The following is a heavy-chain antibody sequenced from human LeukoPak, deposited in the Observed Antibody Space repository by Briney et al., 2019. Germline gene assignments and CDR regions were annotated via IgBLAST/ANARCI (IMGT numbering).Heavy chain of an antibody. CDR3: AKDRTYCSSTNCYGTYYFDY. Sequence: GGSLTLSCAASGFTFTNYAMTWVRQAPGKGLEWVSTISGSGGRTYYADSVKGRFTISRDNSKNTLNLQMNSLRAEDTAEYYCAKDRTYCSSTNCYGTYYFDYWGQGTLVTVSS. J-gene: IGHJ4*02. V-gene: IGHV3-23*01. CDR1: GFTFTNYA. D-gene: IGHD2-2*01. CDR2: ISGSGGRT.